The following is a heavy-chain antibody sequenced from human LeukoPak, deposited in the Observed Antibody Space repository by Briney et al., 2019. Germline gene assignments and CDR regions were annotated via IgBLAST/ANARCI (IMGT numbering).Heavy chain of an antibody. Sequence: PGGSLRLSCAASGFTFSDYYMSWIRQAPGKGLEWVSYISSSGSTIYYADSVKGRFTISRDNAKNSLYLQMNDLRVEDTAVYYRARDQPIGYNYGYPFDNWGQGTLVTVSS. J-gene: IGHJ4*02. CDR2: ISSSGSTI. D-gene: IGHD5-18*01. CDR3: ARDQPIGYNYGYPFDN. V-gene: IGHV3-11*04. CDR1: GFTFSDYY.